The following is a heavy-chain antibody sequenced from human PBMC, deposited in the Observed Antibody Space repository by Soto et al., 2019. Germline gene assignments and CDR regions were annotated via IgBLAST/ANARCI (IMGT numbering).Heavy chain of an antibody. CDR1: GFTFEDYG. J-gene: IGHJ6*03. V-gene: IGHV3-9*01. Sequence: PGGSLRLSCAVSGFTFEDYGMHWVRQAPGKGLEWVSGISWSSGSIGYVDSVKGRFTISRDNAKNSLYLQMKSLRAEDTALYYCARGVCSSTSCYAGLDYMDVWGKGTTVTVSS. CDR3: ARGVCSSTSCYAGLDYMDV. D-gene: IGHD2-2*01. CDR2: ISWSSGSI.